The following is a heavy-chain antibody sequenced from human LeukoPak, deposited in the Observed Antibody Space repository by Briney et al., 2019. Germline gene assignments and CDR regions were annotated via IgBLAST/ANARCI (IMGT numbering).Heavy chain of an antibody. CDR3: ASPGGIYCSSTSCYRAGFDY. Sequence: GASVKVSCKASVYTFTSYAISWVRQAPGQGLEWMGGIIPIFGTANYAQKFQGRVTITADESTSTAYMELSSLRSEDTAVYYCASPGGIYCSSTSCYRAGFDYWGQGTLVTVSS. V-gene: IGHV1-69*13. D-gene: IGHD2-2*01. J-gene: IGHJ4*02. CDR1: VYTFTSYA. CDR2: IIPIFGTA.